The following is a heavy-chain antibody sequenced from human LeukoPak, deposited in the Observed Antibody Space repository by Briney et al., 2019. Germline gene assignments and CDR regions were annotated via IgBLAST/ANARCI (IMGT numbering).Heavy chain of an antibody. J-gene: IGHJ4*02. CDR3: ARDNGYSSSAGYLNY. V-gene: IGHV3-21*01. CDR1: GFTFSSYS. CDR2: ISSSSSYI. D-gene: IGHD6-13*01. Sequence: GGSLRLSCAASGFTFSSYSMNWVRQAPGKGLEWVSSISSSSSYIYYADSVKGRFTISRDNAKNSLYLQMNSLGAEDTAVYYCARDNGYSSSAGYLNYWGQGTLVTVSS.